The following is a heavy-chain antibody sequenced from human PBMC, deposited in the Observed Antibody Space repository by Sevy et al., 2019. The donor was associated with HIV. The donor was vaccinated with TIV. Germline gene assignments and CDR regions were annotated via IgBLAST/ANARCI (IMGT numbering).Heavy chain of an antibody. CDR3: AREFGRDAFDI. Sequence: GGSLRLSCVASGFTFSNYEMNWVRQAPGKGLEWVSYITGSGNIIYYADSVKGRFTSSRDNAKNSLNLQMNSLRTEDTAIYYCAREFGRDAFDIWGQGTMVTVSS. J-gene: IGHJ3*02. V-gene: IGHV3-48*03. CDR2: ITGSGNII. D-gene: IGHD1-26*01. CDR1: GFTFSNYE.